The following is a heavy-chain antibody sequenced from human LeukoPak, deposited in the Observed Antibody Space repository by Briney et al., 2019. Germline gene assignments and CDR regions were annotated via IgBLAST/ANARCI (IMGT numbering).Heavy chain of an antibody. CDR3: ARRYYYDSSGYDD. J-gene: IGHJ4*02. V-gene: IGHV4-61*02. CDR2: IYTSGST. D-gene: IGHD3-22*01. Sequence: SQTLSLTCTVSGGSISSGSYYWSWIRQPAGKGLEWIGRIYTSGSTNHNPSLKSRVTISVDTSKNQFSLKLSSVTAADTAVYYRARRYYYDSSGYDDWGQGTLVTVSS. CDR1: GGSISSGSYY.